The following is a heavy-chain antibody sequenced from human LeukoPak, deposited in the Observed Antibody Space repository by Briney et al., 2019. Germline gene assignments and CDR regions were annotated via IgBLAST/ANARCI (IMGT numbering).Heavy chain of an antibody. CDR3: AKGYSYGFPYYFDY. D-gene: IGHD5-18*01. CDR1: GFTFSSYA. J-gene: IGHJ4*02. V-gene: IGHV3-30-3*01. CDR2: ISYDGSNK. Sequence: GGSLRLSCAASGFTFSSYAMHWVRQAPGKGLEWVAVISYDGSNKYYADSVKGRFTISRDNSKNTLYLQMNSLRAEDTAVYYCAKGYSYGFPYYFDYWGQGTLVTVSS.